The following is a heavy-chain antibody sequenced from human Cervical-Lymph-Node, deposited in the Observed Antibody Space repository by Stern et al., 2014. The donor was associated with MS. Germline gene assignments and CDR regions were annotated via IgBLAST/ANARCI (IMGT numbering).Heavy chain of an antibody. J-gene: IGHJ6*02. CDR1: GFSLSSLG. CDR3: LGVGDAMHV. CDR2: ISFVGSNA. Sequence: VHLVESGGGVVQPGRSLRLSCAVSGFSLSSLGMHWVRQAPGKWLEWVAVISFVGSNARYGDAVKGRFSISRDISNNTLYLQMNSLRPEDTALYYCLGVGDAMHVWGQGTTVIVSS. V-gene: IGHV3-30*03.